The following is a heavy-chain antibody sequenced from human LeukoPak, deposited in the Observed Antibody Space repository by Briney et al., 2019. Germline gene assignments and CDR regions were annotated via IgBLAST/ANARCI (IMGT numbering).Heavy chain of an antibody. CDR1: GFSFSNYW. Sequence: QSGGSLRLSCAASGFSFSNYWMRWIRQAPGKGLEWVANIGPDGSDKYYVDSVKGRFTVSRDNAENSLYQQMNSLRAEDTAVYYCARVQVVVPGVFDYFDYWGQGTLVTVSS. CDR3: ARVQVVVPGVFDYFDY. CDR2: IGPDGSDK. V-gene: IGHV3-7*01. D-gene: IGHD2-2*01. J-gene: IGHJ4*02.